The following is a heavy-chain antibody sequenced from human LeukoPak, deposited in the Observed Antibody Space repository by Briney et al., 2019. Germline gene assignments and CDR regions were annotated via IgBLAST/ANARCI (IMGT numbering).Heavy chain of an antibody. V-gene: IGHV4-4*07. CDR2: IYTSGST. Sequence: SETLPLTCTVSGGSISSYYWSWIRQPAGKGLEWIGRIYTSGSTNYNPSLQSRVTMSVDTSKNQFSLKLSSVTAADTAVYYCARDCSSTSCYRYYFDYWGQGTLVTVSS. CDR1: GGSISSYY. CDR3: ARDCSSTSCYRYYFDY. J-gene: IGHJ4*02. D-gene: IGHD2-2*01.